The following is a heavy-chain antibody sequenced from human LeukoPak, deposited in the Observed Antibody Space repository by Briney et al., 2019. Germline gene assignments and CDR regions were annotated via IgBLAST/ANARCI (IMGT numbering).Heavy chain of an antibody. V-gene: IGHV1-69*01. D-gene: IGHD5-24*01. CDR2: IIPIFGTA. CDR1: GGTFSSYA. J-gene: IGHJ3*02. Sequence: SSVKVSCKASGGTFSSYAISWVRQAPGQGLEWMGGIIPIFGTANCAQKFRGRVTITADESTSTAYMELSSLRSEDTAVYYCARGRDGYNDAFDIWGQGTMVTVSS. CDR3: ARGRDGYNDAFDI.